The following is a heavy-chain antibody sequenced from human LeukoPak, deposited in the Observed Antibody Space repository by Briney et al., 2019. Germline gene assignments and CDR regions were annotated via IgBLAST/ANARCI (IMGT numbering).Heavy chain of an antibody. J-gene: IGHJ4*02. D-gene: IGHD3-10*01. V-gene: IGHV3-15*01. CDR3: TTNFYGSGPFDY. CDR2: IKSKIDGGTT. Sequence: PGGSLRLSRAGSGFSFSHAWMSWVRQAPGKGLEWVGRIKSKIDGGTTDYASPVNGRFTMSRDDSKNTLYLQMNSLKTEDTAVYYSTTNFYGSGPFDYWGQGTLVIVST. CDR1: GFSFSHAW.